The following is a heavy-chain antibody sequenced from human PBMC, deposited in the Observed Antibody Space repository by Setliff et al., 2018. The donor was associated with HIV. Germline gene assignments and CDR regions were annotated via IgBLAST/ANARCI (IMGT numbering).Heavy chain of an antibody. CDR1: GFTFNSYS. J-gene: IGHJ4*02. CDR3: ARSVLQFLEWLPGYFDY. D-gene: IGHD3-3*01. Sequence: PGGSLRLSCAASGFTFNSYSMNWVRQAPGKGLEWVSSISGSSDYIYYADLLKGRFTISRDNPKNSLYLQMNSLRAEDTAVYYCARSVLQFLEWLPGYFDYWGQGTLVTVSS. CDR2: ISGSSDYI. V-gene: IGHV3-21*01.